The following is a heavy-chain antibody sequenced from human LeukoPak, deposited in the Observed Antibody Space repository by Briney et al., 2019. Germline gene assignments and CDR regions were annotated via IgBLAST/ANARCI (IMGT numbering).Heavy chain of an antibody. V-gene: IGHV1-46*01. J-gene: IGHJ4*02. CDR2: ISPSGGST. CDR1: GYTFTDYY. D-gene: IGHD3-3*01. CDR3: ARLSLKVLEWSPTKGKETHYFDY. Sequence: ASVKVSCKASGYTFTDYYMHWVRQAPDQGLEWMGIISPSGGSTSYAQNFQGRVTMTRDMSTRTDYMELSSLRYEDTAVYYCARLSLKVLEWSPTKGKETHYFDYWGQGTLVTVSS.